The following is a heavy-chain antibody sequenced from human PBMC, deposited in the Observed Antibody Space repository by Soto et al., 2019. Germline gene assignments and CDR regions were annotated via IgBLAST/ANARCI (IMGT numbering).Heavy chain of an antibody. V-gene: IGHV4-34*01. Sequence: PSETLSLTCAVYGGSFSCYYWSWIRQPPGKGLEWIGEINHSGSTNYNPSLKSRVTISVDTSKNQFSLKLSSVTAADTAVYYCARGGLARNYYYYGMDVWGQGTTVTVSS. J-gene: IGHJ6*02. CDR2: INHSGST. CDR3: ARGGLARNYYYYGMDV. D-gene: IGHD6-6*01. CDR1: GGSFSCYY.